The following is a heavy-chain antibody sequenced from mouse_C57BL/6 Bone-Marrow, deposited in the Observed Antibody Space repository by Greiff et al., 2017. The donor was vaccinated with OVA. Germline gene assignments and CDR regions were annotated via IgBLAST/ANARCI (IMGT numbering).Heavy chain of an antibody. J-gene: IGHJ4*01. D-gene: IGHD1-1*01. CDR3: ARLLRFAMDY. CDR2: IRNKANGYTT. Sequence: EVQVVESGGGLVQPGGSLSLSCAASGFTFTDYYMSWVRQPPGKALEWLGFIRNKANGYTTEYSASVKGRFTISRDNSQSILYLQMNALRAEDSATYYCARLLRFAMDYWGQGTSVTVSS. V-gene: IGHV7-3*01. CDR1: GFTFTDYY.